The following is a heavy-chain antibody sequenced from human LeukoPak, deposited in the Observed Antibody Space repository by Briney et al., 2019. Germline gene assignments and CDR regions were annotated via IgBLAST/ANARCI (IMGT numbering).Heavy chain of an antibody. CDR1: GGSFSGYY. D-gene: IGHD3-10*01. CDR2: INHSGST. J-gene: IGHJ4*02. CDR3: ARTRYYYNSRSYGAPYYFDY. Sequence: SETLSLTCAVYGGSFSGYYWSWIRQPPGKGLEWIGEINHSGSTNYNPSLKSRVTISVVTSKNQFSLKLSSVTAADTAVYYCARTRYYYNSRSYGAPYYFDYWGQGTLVTVSS. V-gene: IGHV4-34*01.